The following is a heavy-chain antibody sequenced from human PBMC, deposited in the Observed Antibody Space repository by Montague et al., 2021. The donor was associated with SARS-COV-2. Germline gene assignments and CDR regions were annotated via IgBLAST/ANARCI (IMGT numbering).Heavy chain of an antibody. CDR2: ITGSGGTT. J-gene: IGHJ5*02. V-gene: IGHV3-23*01. Sequence: SLRLSCAASGFTSSSYTMAWVRQAPGKGLEWVSSITGSGGTTDYAASVKGRFTIIRDNSDNTLYLQMNSLRAEDTAVYHCAKTAVTTDGWFDPWGQGTMVSVSS. CDR1: GFTSSSYT. CDR3: AKTAVTTDGWFDP. D-gene: IGHD4-17*01.